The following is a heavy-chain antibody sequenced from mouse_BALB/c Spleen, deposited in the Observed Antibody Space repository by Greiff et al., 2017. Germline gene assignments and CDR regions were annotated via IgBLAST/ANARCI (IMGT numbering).Heavy chain of an antibody. V-gene: IGHV1-31*01. D-gene: IGHD2-4*01. J-gene: IGHJ3*01. CDR2: INPYNGAT. CDR3: AREDYDGAWFAY. Sequence: VQLQQSGPELVKPGASVKISCKASGYSFTGYYMHWVKQSHVKSLEWIGRINPYNGATSYNQNFKDKASLTVDKSSSTAYMELHSLTSEDSAVYYCAREDYDGAWFAYWGQGTLVTVSA. CDR1: GYSFTGYY.